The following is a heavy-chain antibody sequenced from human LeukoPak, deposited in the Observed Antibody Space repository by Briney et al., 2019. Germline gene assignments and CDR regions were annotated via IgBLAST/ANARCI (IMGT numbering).Heavy chain of an antibody. V-gene: IGHV1-18*01. CDR2: INTYNGET. Sequence: ASVKVSCSSTGYILTNYGIYWVRQAPGQGLEWMGWINTYNGETDYAQNFQGRVTMTTDTSTSTAYMDLRSLTSDDTAVYYCARGRLGVSGYKDYLDYWGQGTPVTVSS. CDR1: GYILTNYG. CDR3: ARGRLGVSGYKDYLDY. D-gene: IGHD5-12*01. J-gene: IGHJ4*02.